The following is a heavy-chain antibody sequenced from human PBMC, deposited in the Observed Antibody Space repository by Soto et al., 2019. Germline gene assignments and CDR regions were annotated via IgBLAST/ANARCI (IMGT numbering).Heavy chain of an antibody. J-gene: IGHJ6*02. CDR3: AAIDYGDYAYGMDV. CDR2: IVVGSGNT. D-gene: IGHD4-17*01. V-gene: IGHV1-58*01. Sequence: SVKVSCKASGFTFTSSAVQWVRQARGQRLEWTGWIVVGSGNTNYAQKFQERVTITRDMSTSTAYMELSSLRSEDTAVYYCAAIDYGDYAYGMDVWGQGTTVTVSS. CDR1: GFTFTSSA.